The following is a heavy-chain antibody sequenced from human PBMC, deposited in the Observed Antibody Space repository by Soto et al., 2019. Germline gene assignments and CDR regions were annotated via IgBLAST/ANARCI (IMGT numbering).Heavy chain of an antibody. CDR2: IDPSNSYV. CDR1: EYSFSIFW. V-gene: IGHV5-10-1*04. Sequence: GESLKISCQAFEYSFSIFWISWVRQLPGKGLEWMGRIDPSNSYVAYSPSFQGQVTIAVDRSARTAFLHWSSLKASDSATYYCARHQAGSGNANFDFWGQGSQVTVSS. CDR3: ARHQAGSGNANFDF. D-gene: IGHD3-10*01. J-gene: IGHJ4*02.